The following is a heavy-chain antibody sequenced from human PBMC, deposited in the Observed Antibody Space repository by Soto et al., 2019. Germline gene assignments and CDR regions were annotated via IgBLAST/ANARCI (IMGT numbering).Heavy chain of an antibody. D-gene: IGHD3-3*02. Sequence: QLQLQESGPGLVKPSETLSLTCTVSGGSISSSDYYWGWIRQPPGKGLEWIGAIYYSGTTYYSPSLQSRGTISVDTSKNQFSLKMRSVTAADTAVYFCARQAGAFGYYMDVWGKGPTVTVSS. CDR3: ARQAGAFGYYMDV. V-gene: IGHV4-39*01. CDR1: GGSISSSDYY. J-gene: IGHJ6*03. CDR2: IYYSGTT.